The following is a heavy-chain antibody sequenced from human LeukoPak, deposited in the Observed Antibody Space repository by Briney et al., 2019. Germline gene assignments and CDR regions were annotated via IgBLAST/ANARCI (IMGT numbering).Heavy chain of an antibody. CDR1: GFTFSDYY. CDR2: ISSSGSTI. D-gene: IGHD2-2*01. V-gene: IGHV3-11*01. CDR3: ARGDCSSTSCYVHYYYYYMDV. J-gene: IGHJ6*03. Sequence: GGSLRLSCAASGFTFSDYYMSWIRQAPGKGLEWVSYISSSGSTIYYADSVKGRFTISRDNAKNSLYLQMNSLRAEDTAVYYCARGDCSSTSCYVHYYYYYMDVWGKGTTVTISS.